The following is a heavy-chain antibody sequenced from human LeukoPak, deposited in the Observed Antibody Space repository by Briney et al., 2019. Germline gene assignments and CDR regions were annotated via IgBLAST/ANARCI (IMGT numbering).Heavy chain of an antibody. V-gene: IGHV4-34*01. CDR2: NNHSGSP. Sequence: TDTLSLTCAVYGQPFSGYYWSWIREPPGKGRERSRENNHSGSPNYNRSLKSGVTISVATSKNKFSLKLTSVPAADTAVYYCARGPDIVVVPAAKHFDPWGQGTLVTVSS. CDR3: ARGPDIVVVPAAKHFDP. D-gene: IGHD2-2*01. CDR1: GQPFSGYY. J-gene: IGHJ5*02.